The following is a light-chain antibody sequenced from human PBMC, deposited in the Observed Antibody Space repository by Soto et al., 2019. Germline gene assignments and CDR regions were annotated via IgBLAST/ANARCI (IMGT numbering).Light chain of an antibody. CDR2: WAS. CDR1: QSVLYSSNNKNY. Sequence: DIVMTQSTDSLAVSLGERATINCKSSQSVLYSSNNKNYLAWYQQKPGQPPKLLIYWASTRESGVPDRFSGSGSGTEFTLTISSLQAEDVAVYYCQQYYSTPITFGQGTRLEI. V-gene: IGKV4-1*01. J-gene: IGKJ5*01. CDR3: QQYYSTPIT.